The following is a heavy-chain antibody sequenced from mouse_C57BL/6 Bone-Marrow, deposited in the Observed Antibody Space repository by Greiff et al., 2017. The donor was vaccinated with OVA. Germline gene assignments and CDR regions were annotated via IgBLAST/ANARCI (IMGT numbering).Heavy chain of an antibody. CDR1: GYTFTDYY. D-gene: IGHD1-1*01. Sequence: VQLQQSGAELVRPGASVKLSCKASGYTFTDYYINWVKQRPGQGLEWIARIYPGSGNTYYNEKFKGKATLTAEKSSSTDYMQLSSLTSEDSAVYFCARSDTTVDYWGQGTTLTVSS. CDR2: IYPGSGNT. V-gene: IGHV1-76*01. J-gene: IGHJ2*01. CDR3: ARSDTTVDY.